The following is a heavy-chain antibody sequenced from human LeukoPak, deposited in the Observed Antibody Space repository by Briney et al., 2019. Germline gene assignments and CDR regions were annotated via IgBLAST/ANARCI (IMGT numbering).Heavy chain of an antibody. Sequence: VASVKVSCKASGYTFTSYGISWVRQAPGQGLEWRGWISAFNGNTNYAQKLQGRVTMTTDTSTSTAYMELRSLRSDDTAVYYCAREGAPGVYYYYYYMDVWGKGTTVTVSS. CDR3: AREGAPGVYYYYYYMDV. CDR1: GYTFTSYG. CDR2: ISAFNGNT. J-gene: IGHJ6*03. D-gene: IGHD7-27*01. V-gene: IGHV1-18*01.